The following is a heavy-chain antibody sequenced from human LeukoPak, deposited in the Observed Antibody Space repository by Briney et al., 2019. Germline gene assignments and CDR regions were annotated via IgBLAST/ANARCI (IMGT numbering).Heavy chain of an antibody. CDR1: GFTFSSYS. V-gene: IGHV3-21*06. J-gene: IGHJ4*02. CDR3: ARNQTPRYDSSGYSDY. D-gene: IGHD3-22*01. CDR2: ISSGSIYI. Sequence: GGSLRLSCAASGFTFSSYSMNWVRQAPGKGLEWVSSISSGSIYIFYADSVKGRFTISRDDAKNSLYLQMNSLRVEGAAVYYCARNQTPRYDSSGYSDYWGQGTLVTVSS.